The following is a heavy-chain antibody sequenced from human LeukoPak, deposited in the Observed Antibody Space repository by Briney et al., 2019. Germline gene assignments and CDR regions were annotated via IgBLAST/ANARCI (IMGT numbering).Heavy chain of an antibody. CDR2: INHSGST. Sequence: PSETLSLTCAVYGGSFSGYYWSWIRQPPGEGLEWIGEINHSGSTNYNPSLKSRVTISVDTSKNQFSLKLSSVTAVDTAVYYCARGRRDGYYYWGQGTLVTVSS. CDR1: GGSFSGYY. D-gene: IGHD5-24*01. V-gene: IGHV4-34*01. CDR3: ARGRRDGYYY. J-gene: IGHJ4*02.